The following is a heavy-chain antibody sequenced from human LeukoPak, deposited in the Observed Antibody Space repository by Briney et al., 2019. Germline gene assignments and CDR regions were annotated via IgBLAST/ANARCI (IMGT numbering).Heavy chain of an antibody. Sequence: PGGSLRLSCAASGIAFGNHWMHWVRQAPGKGLEWVSWINNDGSYAVYADSVRARFTISRDNAKNTLYLQMNSLRPEDTAVYYCAGDRPPNWFDPWGQGTLVTVSS. CDR3: AGDRPPNWFDP. CDR1: GIAFGNHW. CDR2: INNDGSYA. J-gene: IGHJ5*02. V-gene: IGHV3-74*01.